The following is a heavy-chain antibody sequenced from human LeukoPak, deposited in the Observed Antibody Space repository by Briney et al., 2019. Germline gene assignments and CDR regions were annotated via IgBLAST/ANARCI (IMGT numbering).Heavy chain of an antibody. CDR3: ARDHHSGPTGTTGTYYFDY. J-gene: IGHJ4*02. V-gene: IGHV1-69*05. D-gene: IGHD1-7*01. CDR1: GYTFTSYG. CDR2: IIPIFGTA. Sequence: SVKVSCKASGYTFTSYGISWVRQAPGQGLEWMGGIIPIFGTANYAQKFQGRVTITTDESTSTAYMELSSLRSEDTAVYYCARDHHSGPTGTTGTYYFDYWGQGTLVTVSS.